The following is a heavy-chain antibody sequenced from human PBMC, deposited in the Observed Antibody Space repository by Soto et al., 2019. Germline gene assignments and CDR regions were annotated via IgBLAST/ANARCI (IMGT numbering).Heavy chain of an antibody. CDR1: GFTFSSYA. CDR3: VKDFTYYDFWSGYYPSGAFDI. D-gene: IGHD3-3*01. CDR2: ISSNGGST. V-gene: IGHV3-64D*08. Sequence: GGSLRLSCSASGFTFSSYAMHWVRQAPGKGLEYVSAISSNGGSTYYADSVKGRFTISRDNSKNTLYLQMGSLRAEDTSVYYCVKDFTYYDFWSGYYPSGAFDIWGQGTMVTVSS. J-gene: IGHJ3*02.